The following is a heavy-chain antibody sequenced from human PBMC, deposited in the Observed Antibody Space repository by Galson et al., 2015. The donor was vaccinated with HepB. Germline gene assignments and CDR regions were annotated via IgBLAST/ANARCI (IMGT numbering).Heavy chain of an antibody. CDR3: TRDRGLVYANLYYFDY. J-gene: IGHJ4*02. V-gene: IGHV3-49*03. D-gene: IGHD2-8*01. Sequence: SLRLSCAASGFTFGDYAMSWFRQAPGKGLEWVGFIRSKAYGGTTEYAASVKGRFTISRDDSKSIAYLQMNSLKTEDTAVYYCTRDRGLVYANLYYFDYWGQGTLVTVSS. CDR1: GFTFGDYA. CDR2: IRSKAYGGTT.